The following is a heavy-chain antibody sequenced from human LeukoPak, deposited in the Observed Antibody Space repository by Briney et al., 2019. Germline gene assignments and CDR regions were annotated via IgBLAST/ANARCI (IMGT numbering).Heavy chain of an antibody. V-gene: IGHV3-23*01. J-gene: IGHJ4*02. Sequence: GGSLRPSCAASGFTFSSYAMSWVRQAPGTGLEWVSAISGSGGSTYYADSVKGRFAISRDNSKNTLYLQMNSLRAEDTAVYYCAISIAASDYWGQGTLVTVSS. CDR1: GFTFSSYA. D-gene: IGHD6-25*01. CDR3: AISIAASDY. CDR2: ISGSGGST.